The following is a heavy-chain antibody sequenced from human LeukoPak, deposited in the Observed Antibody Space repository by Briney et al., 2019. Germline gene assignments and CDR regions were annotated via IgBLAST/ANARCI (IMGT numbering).Heavy chain of an antibody. J-gene: IGHJ4*02. CDR3: ASFKYGDPTDY. Sequence: GGSLRLSCAASGFTFSSYWMHWVRQAPGKGLVWVSRINSDGSSTSYADSVKGRFTISRDNAKNTLYLQMNSLRAEDTAVYYCASFKYGDPTDYWGQGTLVTVSS. D-gene: IGHD4-17*01. CDR2: INSDGSST. V-gene: IGHV3-74*01. CDR1: GFTFSSYW.